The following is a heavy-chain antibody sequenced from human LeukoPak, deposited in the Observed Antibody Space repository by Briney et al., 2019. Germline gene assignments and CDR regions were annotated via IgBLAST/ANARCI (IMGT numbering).Heavy chain of an antibody. Sequence: SGTLSLTCTVSGGSISSSSYYWSWIRQPPGKGLEWIGEINHSGSTNYNPSLKSRVTISVDTSKNQFSLKLSSVTAADTAVYYCARGWKPDYYDSSGYCFDYWGQGTLVTVSS. J-gene: IGHJ4*02. D-gene: IGHD3-22*01. CDR3: ARGWKPDYYDSSGYCFDY. CDR2: INHSGST. CDR1: GGSISSSSYY. V-gene: IGHV4-39*07.